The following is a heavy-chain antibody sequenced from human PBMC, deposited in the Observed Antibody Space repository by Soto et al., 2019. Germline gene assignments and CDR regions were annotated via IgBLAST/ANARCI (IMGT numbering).Heavy chain of an antibody. CDR1: GFTFSSYG. Sequence: GGSLRLSCAASGFTFSSYGMHWVRQAPGKGLEWVAVISYDGSNKYYADSVKGRSTISRDNSKNTLYLQMNSLRAEDTAVYYCAKETRGRLDYWGQGTLVTVSS. J-gene: IGHJ4*02. V-gene: IGHV3-30*18. CDR2: ISYDGSNK. D-gene: IGHD3-10*01. CDR3: AKETRGRLDY.